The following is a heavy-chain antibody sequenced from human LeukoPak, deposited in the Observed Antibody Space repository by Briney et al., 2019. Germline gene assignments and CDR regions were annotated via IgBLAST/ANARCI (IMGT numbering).Heavy chain of an antibody. J-gene: IGHJ5*02. D-gene: IGHD6-13*01. V-gene: IGHV4-30-4*01. CDR3: ARETYSRTYSWFDP. Sequence: PSETLSLTCTVSGGSISSGDYYWSWIRQPPGKGLEWIGYIYYSGSTYYNLSLKSRVTISVDTSKNQFSLKLSSVTAADTAVYYCARETYSRTYSWFDPWGQGTLVTVSS. CDR2: IYYSGST. CDR1: GGSISSGDYY.